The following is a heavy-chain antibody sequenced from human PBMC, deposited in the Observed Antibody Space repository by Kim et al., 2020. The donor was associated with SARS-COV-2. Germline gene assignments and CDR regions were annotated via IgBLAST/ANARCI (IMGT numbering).Heavy chain of an antibody. D-gene: IGHD3-10*01. V-gene: IGHV4-34*01. CDR1: GGSFSGYY. J-gene: IGHJ1*01. CDR2: INHSGST. Sequence: SETLSLTCAVYGGSFSGYYWSWIRQPPGKGLEWIGEINHSGSTNYNPSLKSRVTISVDTSKNQFSLKLSSVTAADTAVYYCARGSVYYGSGPRAEYFQHWGQGTLVTVSS. CDR3: ARGSVYYGSGPRAEYFQH.